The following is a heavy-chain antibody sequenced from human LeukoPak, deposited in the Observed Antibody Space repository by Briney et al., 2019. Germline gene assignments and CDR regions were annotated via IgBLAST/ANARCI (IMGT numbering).Heavy chain of an antibody. V-gene: IGHV3-48*03. CDR1: GFTFSRYE. D-gene: IGHD3-10*01. Sequence: GGSLRLSCAASGFTFSRYEMNWVRQAPWKGLEWVSYISSSGSTIYYADSVKGRFTISRDNAKNSLYLQMNSLRAEDTAVYYCARESGFRGDAFDIWGQGTMVTVSS. CDR2: ISSSGSTI. J-gene: IGHJ3*02. CDR3: ARESGFRGDAFDI.